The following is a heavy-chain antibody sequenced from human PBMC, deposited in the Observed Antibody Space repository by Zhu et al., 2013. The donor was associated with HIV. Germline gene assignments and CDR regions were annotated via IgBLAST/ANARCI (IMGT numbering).Heavy chain of an antibody. J-gene: IGHJ4*02. V-gene: IGHV1-2*02. CDR3: TRGGAFDF. CDR2: MNPNSGAT. CDR1: GYSFSDHG. Sequence: QVQLVQSGAEVKKPGASVKVSCQAGGYSFSDHGVSWIRQAPGQGLEWMGWMNPNSGATNYAQSFHGRVTMTRDASITTAYLDLTRLKSDDTALYYCTRGGAFDFWGQGTLVTVSS.